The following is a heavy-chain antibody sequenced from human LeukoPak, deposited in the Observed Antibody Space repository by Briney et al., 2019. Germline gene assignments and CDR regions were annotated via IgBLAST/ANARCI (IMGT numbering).Heavy chain of an antibody. D-gene: IGHD6-19*01. J-gene: IGHJ3*02. Sequence: GGSLRLSCAASGFTFSSYVMHWVRQAPGKGLEWVAIISYDGSNEYYADSVKGRFTISRDNSKNTLYLQMNSLRAADTAVYYCARDGKAVAVAFDIWGQGTMVTVSS. CDR3: ARDGKAVAVAFDI. V-gene: IGHV3-30*04. CDR2: ISYDGSNE. CDR1: GFTFSSYV.